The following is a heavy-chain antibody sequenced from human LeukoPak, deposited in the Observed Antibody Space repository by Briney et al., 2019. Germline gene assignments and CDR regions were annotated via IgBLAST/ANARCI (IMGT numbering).Heavy chain of an antibody. Sequence: GRSLRLSCAASGFTFSSYGMHWVRQAPGKGLEWVAVMWYDGSNKYYADSVKGRFTVSRDNSKNTLYLQMNSLRAEDTAVYYCARDYGDYVVGPLYGMDVWGQGTTVTVSS. D-gene: IGHD4-17*01. CDR3: ARDYGDYVVGPLYGMDV. V-gene: IGHV3-33*01. CDR1: GFTFSSYG. J-gene: IGHJ6*02. CDR2: MWYDGSNK.